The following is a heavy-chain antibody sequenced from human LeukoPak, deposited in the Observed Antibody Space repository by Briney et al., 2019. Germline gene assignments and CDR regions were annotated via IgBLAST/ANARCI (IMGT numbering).Heavy chain of an antibody. CDR2: IYTSGSN. D-gene: IGHD2-15*01. CDR1: GGSISSYY. Sequence: SETLSLTCTVSGGSISSYYWSWIRQPAGKGLEWIGRIYTSGSNNYNPSLKSRVTMSVDTSRNQFSLKLSSVTAADTAVYYCARDSSYCSGGRCYLHYYYMDVWGKGTTVTVSS. J-gene: IGHJ6*03. CDR3: ARDSSYCSGGRCYLHYYYMDV. V-gene: IGHV4-4*07.